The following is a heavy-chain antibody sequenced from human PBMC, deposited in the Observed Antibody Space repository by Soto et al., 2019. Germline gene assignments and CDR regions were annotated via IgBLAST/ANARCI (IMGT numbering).Heavy chain of an antibody. CDR2: ISSSGNTI. J-gene: IGHJ4*02. CDR1: GFTFSTYE. Sequence: EVQLVESGGGLVQPGGSLRLSCAASGFTFSTYEMNWVRLAPGKGLEGVSYISSSGNTIHYADAVTGRFTSSRDNAKNSLYLQMNSLRAEDTAVYYCARGPFYYDTSGPHDYWGQGTLVTVSS. D-gene: IGHD3-22*01. V-gene: IGHV3-48*03. CDR3: ARGPFYYDTSGPHDY.